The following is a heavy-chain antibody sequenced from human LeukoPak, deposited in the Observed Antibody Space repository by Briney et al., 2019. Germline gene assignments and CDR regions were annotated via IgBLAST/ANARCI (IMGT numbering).Heavy chain of an antibody. CDR3: AREGGVRTYYYDSSGYGGFDY. D-gene: IGHD3-22*01. CDR2: ISSSSSYI. Sequence: GGSLRLSCAASGFTFSSYSMNWVRQAPGKGLEWVSSISSSSSYIYYADSVKGRFTISRDNAKNSLYLQMNSLRAEDTAVYYCAREGGVRTYYYDSSGYGGFDYWGQGTLVTVSS. CDR1: GFTFSSYS. V-gene: IGHV3-21*01. J-gene: IGHJ4*02.